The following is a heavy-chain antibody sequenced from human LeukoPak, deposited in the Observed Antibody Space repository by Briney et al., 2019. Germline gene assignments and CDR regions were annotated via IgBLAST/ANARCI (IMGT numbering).Heavy chain of an antibody. CDR3: AKSHVSTATGTGRYFDY. J-gene: IGHJ4*02. Sequence: GRSLRLSCAASGFTFSSYAMHWVRQAAGKGLEWVSLISGSGGGTYYADSVKGRFTISRDNSKNTLYLQLNSLRAEDTAVYYCAKSHVSTATGTGRYFDYWGQGTLVTVSS. CDR1: GFTFSSYA. D-gene: IGHD3-9*01. V-gene: IGHV3-23*01. CDR2: ISGSGGGT.